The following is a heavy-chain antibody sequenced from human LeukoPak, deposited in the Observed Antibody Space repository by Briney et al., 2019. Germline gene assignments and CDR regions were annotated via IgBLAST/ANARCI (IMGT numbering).Heavy chain of an antibody. Sequence: GASVKVSCKASGYTFTSYGISWVRQAPGQGLEWMGWISAYNGNTNYAQKLQGRVTMTTDTSTSTAYMELRSLRSEDTAVYYCARVSPSEYYYDSSGYYYDYWGQGTLVTVSS. CDR1: GYTFTSYG. J-gene: IGHJ4*02. D-gene: IGHD3-22*01. CDR2: ISAYNGNT. V-gene: IGHV1-18*01. CDR3: ARVSPSEYYYDSSGYYYDY.